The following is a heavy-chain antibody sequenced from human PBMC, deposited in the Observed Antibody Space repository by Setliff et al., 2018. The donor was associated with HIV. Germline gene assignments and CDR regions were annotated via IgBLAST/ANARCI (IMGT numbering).Heavy chain of an antibody. J-gene: IGHJ4*02. CDR3: ARSPSYRSSWEYYFDY. CDR1: GDPITNYY. CDR2: IHSSGST. Sequence: SETLSLTCIASGDPITNYYWSWIRQPPGKGLEWIGYIHSSGSTNYNPSLKSRVTISVDTSKNQFSLKLSSVTAADAAVYYCARSPSYRSSWEYYFDYWGQGILVTVSS. V-gene: IGHV4-4*09. D-gene: IGHD6-13*01.